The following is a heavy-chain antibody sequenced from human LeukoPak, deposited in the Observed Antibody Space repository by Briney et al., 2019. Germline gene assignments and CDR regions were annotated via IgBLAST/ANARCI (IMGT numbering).Heavy chain of an antibody. CDR2: IYYSGNT. D-gene: IGHD3-9*01. J-gene: IGHJ5*02. V-gene: IGHV4-59*01. CDR3: ARGSLTGRTGYDFVP. Sequence: SVTLSLTCTVSGGSIISYYWSWIRQPPGKGLEWIGYIYYSGNTNYNPSLKSRVTISLDTSRNQFSLKLSSVTAADTAVYYCARGSLTGRTGYDFVPWGQGTLVTVSS. CDR1: GGSIISYY.